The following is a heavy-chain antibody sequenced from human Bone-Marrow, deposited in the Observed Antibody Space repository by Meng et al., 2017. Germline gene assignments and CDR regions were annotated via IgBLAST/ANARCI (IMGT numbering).Heavy chain of an antibody. CDR1: GFTFSNYW. V-gene: IGHV3-74*01. CDR3: VRGRAAGGMV. J-gene: IGHJ4*02. CDR2: IDNEGSYT. Sequence: GGSLRLSCAASGFTFSNYWMHWVRQVPGKGLVWVSRIDNEGSYTNYADSVKGRFSISRDNGKNTLYLQMNSLRAEDTALYYCVRGRAAGGMVWGQGTLVTVSS. D-gene: IGHD6-13*01.